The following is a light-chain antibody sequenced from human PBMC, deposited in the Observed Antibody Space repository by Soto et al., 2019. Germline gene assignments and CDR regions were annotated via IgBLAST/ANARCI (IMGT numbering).Light chain of an antibody. J-gene: IGKJ2*01. CDR1: RNVSIY. V-gene: IGKV1-39*01. Sequence: EIPLTQSPSSLAASVGDRLTLTCRASRNVSIYLNWYQHKPGKGPTLLIHATSNLQIGVPSRFSGSGSGTEFTLTISSLEPEDFGTYYCQQSYNAPRTFGQGTKLEIK. CDR2: ATS. CDR3: QQSYNAPRT.